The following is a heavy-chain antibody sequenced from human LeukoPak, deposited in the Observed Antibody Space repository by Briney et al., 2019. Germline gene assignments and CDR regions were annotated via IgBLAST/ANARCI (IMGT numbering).Heavy chain of an antibody. V-gene: IGHV4-30-2*03. D-gene: IGHD5-18*01. J-gene: IGHJ6*03. Sequence: LRLSCAASGFTFSSAAMTWVRQPPGKGLEWIGSIYYSGSTYYNPSLKSRVTISVDTSKNQFSLKLSSVTAADTAVYYCARHHAPYSYASAYYYYYMDVWGKGTTVTVSS. CDR3: ARHHAPYSYASAYYYYYMDV. CDR1: GFTFSSAA. CDR2: IYYSGST.